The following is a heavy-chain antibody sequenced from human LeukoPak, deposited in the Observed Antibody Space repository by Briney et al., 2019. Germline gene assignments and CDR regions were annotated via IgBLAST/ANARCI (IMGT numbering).Heavy chain of an antibody. CDR1: GYTFTGYY. J-gene: IGHJ6*03. Sequence: ASVKVSCKASGYTFTGYYMHWVRQAPGQGLEWMGWINPNSGGTNYAQKFQGRVTMTRDTSISTAYMELSRLRSDDTAVYYCARDRSTSWYYYYMDVRGKGTTVTVSS. CDR3: ARDRSTSWYYYYMDV. D-gene: IGHD2-2*01. V-gene: IGHV1-2*02. CDR2: INPNSGGT.